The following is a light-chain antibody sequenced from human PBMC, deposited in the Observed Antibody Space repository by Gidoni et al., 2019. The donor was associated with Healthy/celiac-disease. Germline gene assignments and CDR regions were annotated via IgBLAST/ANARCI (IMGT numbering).Light chain of an antibody. J-gene: IGLJ2*01. CDR3: QAWDSSTAT. Sequence: SSELTQPPSVSVSTGQTASITCSGDKLGDKYACWYQQKPGQSPVLVIYQDSKRPSGIPERFSGSNAGNTATLTISGTQAMDEADYYCQAWDSSTATFGGGTKLTVL. CDR2: QDS. V-gene: IGLV3-1*01. CDR1: KLGDKY.